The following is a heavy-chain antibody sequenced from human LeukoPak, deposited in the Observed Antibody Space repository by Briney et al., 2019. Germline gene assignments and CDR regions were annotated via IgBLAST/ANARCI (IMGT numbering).Heavy chain of an antibody. V-gene: IGHV3-30*04. Sequence: VGALRVSSAVPGVTFRSYAMCWGCQGPGKGLWRGAVISFDGSNKYYADSVKGRFTISRDNSKNTLYLQMNSLRAEDTAVYYCARDPDEMATKAYYYYMDVWGKGTTVTVSS. D-gene: IGHD5-24*01. CDR1: GVTFRSYA. CDR3: ARDPDEMATKAYYYYMDV. J-gene: IGHJ6*03. CDR2: ISFDGSNK.